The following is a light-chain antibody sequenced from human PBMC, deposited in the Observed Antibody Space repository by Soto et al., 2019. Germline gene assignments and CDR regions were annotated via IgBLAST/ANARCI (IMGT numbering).Light chain of an antibody. J-gene: IGLJ1*01. V-gene: IGLV1-40*01. Sequence: QSVLTQPPSVSGAPGQRVTISCTGSSSNIGAGYDVHWYQQFPGTAPKLLIYVNSNRPSGVPDRFSSSKSGTSASLAITGLQAEDEADYYCQSYDSSLSGYVFGTGTKLTVL. CDR2: VNS. CDR3: QSYDSSLSGYV. CDR1: SSNIGAGYD.